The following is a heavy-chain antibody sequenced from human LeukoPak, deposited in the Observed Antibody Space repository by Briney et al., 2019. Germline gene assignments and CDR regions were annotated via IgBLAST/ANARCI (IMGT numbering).Heavy chain of an antibody. CDR3: ARSRQASGLFSS. J-gene: IGHJ5*02. Sequence: PSETLSLTCTVSGYAIISGGFSWNWIRQPPGKGLEWIGCIYDRGPAHYNPSLKSRFTISVDRPKNQFFPNVTSLTAADTAVYYCARSRQASGLFSSWGQGTLVVVSS. CDR2: IYDRGPA. CDR1: GYAIISGGFS. V-gene: IGHV4-30-2*01. D-gene: IGHD3-10*01.